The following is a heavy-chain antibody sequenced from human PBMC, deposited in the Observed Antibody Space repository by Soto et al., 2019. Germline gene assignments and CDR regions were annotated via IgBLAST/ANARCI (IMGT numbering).Heavy chain of an antibody. J-gene: IGHJ4*02. CDR1: GGTFSSHT. Sequence: SVKVSCKASGGTFSSHTISWVRQAPGQGLEWMGRIIPILGIANYAQKFQGRVTITADKSTSTAYMELSSLRSEDTAVYYCARREYCSGGSCYGRYYWGQGTLVTSPQ. CDR2: IIPILGIA. D-gene: IGHD2-15*01. V-gene: IGHV1-69*02. CDR3: ARREYCSGGSCYGRYY.